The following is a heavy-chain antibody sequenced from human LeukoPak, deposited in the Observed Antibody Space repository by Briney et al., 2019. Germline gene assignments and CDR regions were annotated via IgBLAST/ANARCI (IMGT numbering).Heavy chain of an antibody. CDR2: ISSSGGTI. CDR3: ARLRGWTYGMDV. CDR1: GFTFSSYE. D-gene: IGHD6-19*01. Sequence: GGSLRLSCAASGFTFSSYEMNWVRQAPGKGLEWVSYISSSGGTIYYADSVKGRFTISRDNAKNSLYLQMNSLRAEDTAVYYCARLRGWTYGMDVWGQGTTVTVSS. V-gene: IGHV3-48*03. J-gene: IGHJ6*02.